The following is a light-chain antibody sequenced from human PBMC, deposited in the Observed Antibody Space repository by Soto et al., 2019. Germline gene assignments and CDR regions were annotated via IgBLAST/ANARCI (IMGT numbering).Light chain of an antibody. CDR2: RDS. CDR3: QVWDSSTVV. J-gene: IGLJ2*01. Sequence: SSELTQPLSVSVALGQTARITCGGNNIGSKNVNWYQQKPGQAPVLVIYRDSNRPSGIPERFSGSNSGNTVTLTISRAQAGDEADYYCQVWDSSTVVFGGGTKLTVL. CDR1: NIGSKN. V-gene: IGLV3-9*01.